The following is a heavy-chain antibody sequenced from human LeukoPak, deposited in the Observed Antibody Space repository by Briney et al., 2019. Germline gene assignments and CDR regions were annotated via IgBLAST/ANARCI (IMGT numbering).Heavy chain of an antibody. CDR3: ATYKRISGWYVHDY. CDR1: GVSISSYY. Sequence: SETLSLTCSVSGVSISSYYWSGLRQPPGMGLEWIGVMHDSGTTFYNPSLKSRVTMSVETSKMQSSLQLSSVTAADTAIYYCATYKRISGWYVHDYWGQGTLVTVSS. CDR2: MHDSGTT. D-gene: IGHD6-19*01. J-gene: IGHJ4*02. V-gene: IGHV4-59*01.